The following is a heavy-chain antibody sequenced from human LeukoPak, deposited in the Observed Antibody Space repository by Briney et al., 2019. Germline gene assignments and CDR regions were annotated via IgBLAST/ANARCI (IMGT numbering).Heavy chain of an antibody. V-gene: IGHV4-34*01. J-gene: IGHJ5*02. CDR2: INHSGST. D-gene: IGHD6-13*01. Sequence: SETLSLTCAVYGGSFSGYYWSWIRQPPGKRLEWIGEINHSGSTNYNPSLKSRVTISVDTSKNQFSLKLSSVTAADTAVYYCARRPIAAAGSNWFDPWGQGTLVTVSS. CDR3: ARRPIAAAGSNWFDP. CDR1: GGSFSGYY.